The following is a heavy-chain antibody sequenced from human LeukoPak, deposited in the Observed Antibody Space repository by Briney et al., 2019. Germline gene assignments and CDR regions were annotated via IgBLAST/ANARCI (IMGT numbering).Heavy chain of an antibody. D-gene: IGHD2-15*01. CDR2: INPNSGGT. CDR1: GYTFTGYY. V-gene: IGHV1-2*02. Sequence: ASVKVPCKASGYTFTGYYMHWVRQAPGQGLEWMGWINPNSGGTNYAQKFQGRVTMTRDTSISTAYMELSRLRSDDTAVYYCARVNYCSGGSCYFLDALDIWGQGTMVTVSS. J-gene: IGHJ3*02. CDR3: ARVNYCSGGSCYFLDALDI.